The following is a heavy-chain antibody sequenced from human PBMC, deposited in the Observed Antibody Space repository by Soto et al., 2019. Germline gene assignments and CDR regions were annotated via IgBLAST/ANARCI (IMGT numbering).Heavy chain of an antibody. V-gene: IGHV4-39*01. J-gene: IGHJ4*02. D-gene: IGHD3-10*01. CDR1: GGSISSTYYY. CDR2: VYYSGST. Sequence: QLQLQESGPRLVKPSEILSLTCTVSGGSISSTYYYWGWIRQPPGKGLEWLGSVYYSGSTYYKPSLKSRVTISVDTSKNQLSLKLNFVTAADTAVYYCARQRGLWFGDSFDNWGQGTLVTVSS. CDR3: ARQRGLWFGDSFDN.